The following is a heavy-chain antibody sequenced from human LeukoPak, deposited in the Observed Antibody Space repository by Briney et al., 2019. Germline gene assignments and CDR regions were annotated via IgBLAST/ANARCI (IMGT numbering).Heavy chain of an antibody. CDR2: MNPNSGNT. Sequence: ASVKVSCKASGYTFTSYDINWVRQATGQGLEWMGWMNPNSGNTGYAQKFQGRVTMTRNTSISTAYMELSSLRSEDTAVYYYARGGAGLRFLEWLSRTYRISYYFDYWGQGTLVTVSS. CDR1: GYTFTSYD. D-gene: IGHD3-3*01. J-gene: IGHJ4*02. V-gene: IGHV1-8*01. CDR3: ARGGAGLRFLEWLSRTYRISYYFDY.